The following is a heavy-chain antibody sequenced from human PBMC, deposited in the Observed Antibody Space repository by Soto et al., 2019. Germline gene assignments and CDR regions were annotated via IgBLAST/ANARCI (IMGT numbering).Heavy chain of an antibody. CDR3: ARQIYDSDAGPNFQYYFDA. D-gene: IGHD5-12*01. CDR2: IDPSDSQT. Sequence: GESLKISCKGSGYSFAGYWITWVRQKPGKGLEWMGRIDPSDSQTYYSPSFRGHVTISVTKSITTVFLQWSSLRASDTAMYYCARQIYDSDAGPNFQYYFDAWGQGTPVTVSS. J-gene: IGHJ4*02. CDR1: GYSFAGYW. V-gene: IGHV5-10-1*01.